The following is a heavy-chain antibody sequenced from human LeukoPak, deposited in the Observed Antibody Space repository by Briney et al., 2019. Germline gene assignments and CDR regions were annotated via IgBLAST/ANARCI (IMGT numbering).Heavy chain of an antibody. CDR2: MSYSGST. Sequence: PSETLSLTCAVYGGSFSGYYWSWIRQPPGKGLEWIASMSYSGSTNYNPSLKSRVTISVDTSKNQFSLKLSSVTAADTAVYYCARERWIAAAGTDYYYYMDVWGKGTTVTISS. D-gene: IGHD6-13*01. V-gene: IGHV4-34*11. CDR3: ARERWIAAAGTDYYYYMDV. CDR1: GGSFSGYY. J-gene: IGHJ6*03.